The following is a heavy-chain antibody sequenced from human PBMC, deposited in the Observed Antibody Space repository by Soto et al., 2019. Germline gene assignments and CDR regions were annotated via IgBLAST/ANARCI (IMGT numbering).Heavy chain of an antibody. D-gene: IGHD3-9*01. CDR1: GFMFRSYV. V-gene: IGHV3-30*18. J-gene: IGHJ3*02. CDR2: ISNDGSRK. Sequence: GGSLRLSCEASGFMFRSYVMHWVRQAPGKGLEWVAVISNDGSRKYYRDSVEGRFTISRDNSRNTVYPQMSSLRAEDTAVYFCANLNEYMTGFEIWGQGAMVTVSS. CDR3: ANLNEYMTGFEI.